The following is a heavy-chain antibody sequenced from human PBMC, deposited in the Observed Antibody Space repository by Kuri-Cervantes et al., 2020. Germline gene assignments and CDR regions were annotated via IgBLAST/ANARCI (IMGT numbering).Heavy chain of an antibody. CDR3: ASSSTSCSTCYFDY. V-gene: IGHV3-11*01. CDR2: ISNSGSII. J-gene: IGHJ4*02. CDR1: GFTFSDYH. Sequence: GGSLRLSCAASGFTFSDYHMSWIRQAPGKGLEWISYISNSGSIIYYADSVKGRFTISRDNAKNSLYLQMNSLRAEDTAVYYCASSSTSCSTCYFDYWGQGTLVTVSS. D-gene: IGHD2-2*01.